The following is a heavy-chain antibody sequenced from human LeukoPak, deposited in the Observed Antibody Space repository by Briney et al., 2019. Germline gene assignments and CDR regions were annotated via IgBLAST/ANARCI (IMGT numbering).Heavy chain of an antibody. D-gene: IGHD3-16*01. J-gene: IGHJ4*02. Sequence: SKTLSLTCTVSGGSISSSSYYWGWIRQPPGKGLEWIGSIYYSGSTYYNPSLKSRVTISVDTSKNQFSLKLSSVTAADTAVYYCARVARKGDYFDYWGQGTLVTVSS. CDR3: ARVARKGDYFDY. CDR2: IYYSGST. CDR1: GGSISSSSYY. V-gene: IGHV4-39*07.